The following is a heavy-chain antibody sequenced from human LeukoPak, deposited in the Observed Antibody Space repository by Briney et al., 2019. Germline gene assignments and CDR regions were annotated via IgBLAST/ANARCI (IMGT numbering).Heavy chain of an antibody. CDR1: GFSISSDYY. Sequence: PSETLSLTCAVSGFSISSDYYWGWIRQPPGKGLEWIGTVYHSGSTYYNPSLKSRVTISVDTSKNQFSLNLISVTAADTAVYYCARQPQYCSSISCYAGGDAFDIWGQGTMVTVSS. D-gene: IGHD2-2*01. J-gene: IGHJ3*02. V-gene: IGHV4-38-2*01. CDR2: VYHSGST. CDR3: ARQPQYCSSISCYAGGDAFDI.